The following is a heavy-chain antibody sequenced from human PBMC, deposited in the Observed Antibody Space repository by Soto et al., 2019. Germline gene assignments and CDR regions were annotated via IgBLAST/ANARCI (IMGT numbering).Heavy chain of an antibody. CDR1: GFTFSSYG. CDR3: ANMRRYFDLLTDY. D-gene: IGHD3-9*01. V-gene: IGHV3-30*18. Sequence: PGGSLRLSCAASGFTFSSYGMHWVRQAPGKGLEWVAVISYDGSNKYYADSVKGRFTISRDNSRNTLYLQMNSLRAEDTAVYYCANMRRYFDLLTDYWGQGTLVTVLL. J-gene: IGHJ4*02. CDR2: ISYDGSNK.